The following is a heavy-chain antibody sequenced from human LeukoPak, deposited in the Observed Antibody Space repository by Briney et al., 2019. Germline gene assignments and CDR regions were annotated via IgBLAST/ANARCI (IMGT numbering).Heavy chain of an antibody. CDR2: INPIFGTA. D-gene: IGHD4-17*01. CDR1: GGTFSSYA. V-gene: IGHV1-69*05. J-gene: IGHJ6*03. Sequence: SVTVSFKASGGTFSSYAISWVRQAPGQGLEWMGGINPIFGTANYAQKFQGRVTITTDESTSTAYMELSSLRSEDTAVYYCARDRRELDYGDYPYYYYYMDVWGKGTTVTVSS. CDR3: ARDRRELDYGDYPYYYYYMDV.